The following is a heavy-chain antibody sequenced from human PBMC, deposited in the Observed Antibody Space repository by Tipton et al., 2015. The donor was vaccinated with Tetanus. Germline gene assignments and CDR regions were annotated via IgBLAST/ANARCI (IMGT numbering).Heavy chain of an antibody. V-gene: IGHV4-31*11. CDR2: ISSGGRT. Sequence: LRLSCAISGGSINSGAYCWSWIRQHPGKGLESIGSISSGGRTFYNPSLTSRVSISVDRSKNQFSLKLTSVTAADTAIYYCARGGDNLTFQRPTGRWFDPWGHGTLVTVSS. CDR3: ARGGDNLTFQRPTGRWFDP. D-gene: IGHD1-1*01. CDR1: GGSINSGAYC. J-gene: IGHJ5*02.